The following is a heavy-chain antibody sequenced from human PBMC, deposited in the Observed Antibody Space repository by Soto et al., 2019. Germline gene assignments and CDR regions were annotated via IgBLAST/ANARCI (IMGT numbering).Heavy chain of an antibody. J-gene: IGHJ4*02. V-gene: IGHV1-18*01. CDR2: ISTSKGNT. CDR3: ATRSPAFDY. CDR1: GYTFTSFG. Sequence: EASVKVSCKTSGYTFTSFGISWVRQAPGQGLEWMGWISTSKGNTNYAQKFQGRVTMTTDTSTSTAYMELRSLRSDDTAVYYCATRSPAFDYWGQGTLVTVS.